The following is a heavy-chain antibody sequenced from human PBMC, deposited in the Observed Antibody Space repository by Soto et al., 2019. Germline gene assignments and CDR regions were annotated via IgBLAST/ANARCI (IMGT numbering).Heavy chain of an antibody. CDR3: ARDMRLVVVIGAFDI. CDR1: GFTFSSYA. Sequence: QVQLVESGGGVVQPGRSLRLSCGASGFTFSSYAMHWVRQAPGKGLEWVAVISYDGSNKYYADSVKGRFTISRDNSKNTLHLQMNSLRAEDTAVYYCARDMRLVVVIGAFDIWGQGTIVTVSS. J-gene: IGHJ3*02. V-gene: IGHV3-30-3*01. D-gene: IGHD3-22*01. CDR2: ISYDGSNK.